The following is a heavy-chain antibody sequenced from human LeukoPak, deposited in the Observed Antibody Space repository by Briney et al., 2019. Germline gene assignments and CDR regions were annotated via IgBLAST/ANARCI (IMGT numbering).Heavy chain of an antibody. D-gene: IGHD2-2*01. CDR3: ARVSLPAAGSWLDYYYGMDV. CDR1: GGSISSYY. Sequence: SETLSLTCTVSGGSISSYYWSWIRQPPGKGLEWIGYIYYSGSTNYNPSLKSRVTISVDTSKNQFSLKLSSVTAADTAVYYCARVSLPAAGSWLDYYYGMDVWGQGTTVTVSS. V-gene: IGHV4-59*01. CDR2: IYYSGST. J-gene: IGHJ6*02.